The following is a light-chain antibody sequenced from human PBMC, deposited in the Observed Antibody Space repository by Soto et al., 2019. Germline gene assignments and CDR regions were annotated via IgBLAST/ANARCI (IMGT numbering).Light chain of an antibody. V-gene: IGKV3-20*01. J-gene: IGKJ2*01. CDR2: GAS. CDR1: QSISTSY. CDR3: HQYGYSPYT. Sequence: EIVLTQSPGTLSLSPGERATLYCRASQSISTSYLGWYQQKPGQAPWLLIYGASSRATGIPDRFSGSGSGTDFTRTISRLEPEDFAVYYCHQYGYSPYTFGKGTKLEIK.